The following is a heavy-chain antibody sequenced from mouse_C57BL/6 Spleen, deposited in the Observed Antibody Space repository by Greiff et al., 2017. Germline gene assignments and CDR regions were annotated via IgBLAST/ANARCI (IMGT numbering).Heavy chain of an antibody. D-gene: IGHD1-1*01. J-gene: IGHJ1*03. V-gene: IGHV5-17*01. CDR3: ARHYGRSYFEV. Sequence: EVKVVESGGGLVKPGGSLKLSCAASGFTFSDYGMHWVRQAPEKGLGWVAYISSGRSTIYYADTVKGRFTISRDNAKNTLFLQMTSLRSEDTAMYYCARHYGRSYFEVWGTGTTVTVSS. CDR1: GFTFSDYG. CDR2: ISSGRSTI.